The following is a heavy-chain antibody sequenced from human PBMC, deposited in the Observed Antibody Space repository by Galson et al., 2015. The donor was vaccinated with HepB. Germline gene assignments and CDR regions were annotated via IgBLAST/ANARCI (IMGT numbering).Heavy chain of an antibody. D-gene: IGHD4-11*01. V-gene: IGHV1-69*13. Sequence: SVKVSCKASGGTFSSYAISWVRQAPGQGLEWMGGIIPIFGTANYAQKFQGRVTITADESTSTAYMELSSLRSEDTAVYYCARTWDYSPGAFDIWGQGTMVTVSS. J-gene: IGHJ3*02. CDR1: GGTFSSYA. CDR3: ARTWDYSPGAFDI. CDR2: IIPIFGTA.